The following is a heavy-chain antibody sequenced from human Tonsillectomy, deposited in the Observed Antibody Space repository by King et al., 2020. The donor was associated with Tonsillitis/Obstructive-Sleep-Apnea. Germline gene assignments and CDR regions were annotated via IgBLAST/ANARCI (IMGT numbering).Heavy chain of an antibody. J-gene: IGHJ4*02. V-gene: IGHV3-7*02. CDR1: GFTFRSYW. CDR2: IKQDGSEK. D-gene: IGHD6-13*01. CDR3: ARQSSSWYYFDY. Sequence: EVQLVQSGGGLVQPGGSLRLSCAASGFTFRSYWMSWVRQAPGKGLEWVANIKQDGSEKYYVDSVKGRFTISRVNAKDSLYLQMNSLRAEDTAVYYCARQSSSWYYFDYWGQGTLVTVSS.